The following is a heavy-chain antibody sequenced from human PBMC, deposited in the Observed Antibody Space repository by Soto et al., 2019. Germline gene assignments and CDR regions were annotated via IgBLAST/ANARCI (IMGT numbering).Heavy chain of an antibody. J-gene: IGHJ5*02. CDR2: INHSGST. D-gene: IGHD2-8*01. CDR1: GGSFSGYY. CDR3: ARTGIVLMVYAIGWFDP. V-gene: IGHV4-34*01. Sequence: SEPLSLTCAVYGGSFSGYYWSWIRQPPGKGLEWIGEINHSGSTNYYPSLKSRVTISVDTSKNQFSLKLSSVTAADTAVYYCARTGIVLMVYAIGWFDPWGQGTLVTVSS.